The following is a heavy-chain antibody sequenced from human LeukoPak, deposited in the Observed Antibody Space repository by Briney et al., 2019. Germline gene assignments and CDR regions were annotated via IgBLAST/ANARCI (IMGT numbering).Heavy chain of an antibody. CDR2: ISAYNGNT. Sequence: ASVKVSCKASGYTFTSYGISWVRRAPGQGHEWMGWISAYNGNTNYAQKLQGRVTMTTDTSTSTAYMELRSLRSDDTAVYYCAAYCSGGSCYIRWGQGTLVTVSS. CDR1: GYTFTSYG. J-gene: IGHJ4*02. D-gene: IGHD2-15*01. V-gene: IGHV1-18*01. CDR3: AAYCSGGSCYIR.